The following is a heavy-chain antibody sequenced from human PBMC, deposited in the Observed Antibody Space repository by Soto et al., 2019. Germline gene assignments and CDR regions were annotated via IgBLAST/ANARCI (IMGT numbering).Heavy chain of an antibody. CDR2: IWYDGSNK. CDR1: GFTFSSYG. V-gene: IGHV3-33*01. D-gene: IGHD3-10*01. J-gene: IGHJ4*02. CDR3: AREKTDVLLWFGELGY. Sequence: QVQLVESGGGVVQPGRSLRLSCAASGFTFSSYGMHWVRQAPGKGLEWVAVIWYDGSNKYYADSVKGRFTISRDKSKNTLYLQMNSLRAEDTAVYYCAREKTDVLLWFGELGYWGQGTLVTVSS.